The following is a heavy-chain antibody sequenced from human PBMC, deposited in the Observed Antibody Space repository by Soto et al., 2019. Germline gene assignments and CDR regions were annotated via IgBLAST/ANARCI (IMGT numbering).Heavy chain of an antibody. CDR2: ISASGGTA. CDR1: GFTFSSYA. CDR3: AKSSGDYYYYYGMDV. V-gene: IGHV3-23*01. J-gene: IGHJ6*02. D-gene: IGHD3-10*01. Sequence: EVQPLESGGGLVQPGGSLRLSCAASGFTFSSYAMSWVRQAPGKGLDWVSGISASGGTASYADSVKGRFTISRDSSKNTLYLQMNSLRAEDTALYYCAKSSGDYYYYYGMDVWGQGTAVTVSS.